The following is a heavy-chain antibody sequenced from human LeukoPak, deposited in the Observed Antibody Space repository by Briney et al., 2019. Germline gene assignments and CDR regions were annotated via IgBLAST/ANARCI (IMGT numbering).Heavy chain of an antibody. Sequence: GGSVRLSCAASVFDFSSYSISWVRQAPWKGLEWVSAISGSGGSTYYADSVKGRFTISRDNSKNTLYLQMNSLRAEDTAVYYCANVRTSPFDYWGQGTLVTVSS. CDR2: ISGSGGST. D-gene: IGHD1/OR15-1a*01. J-gene: IGHJ4*02. V-gene: IGHV3-23*01. CDR1: VFDFSSYS. CDR3: ANVRTSPFDY.